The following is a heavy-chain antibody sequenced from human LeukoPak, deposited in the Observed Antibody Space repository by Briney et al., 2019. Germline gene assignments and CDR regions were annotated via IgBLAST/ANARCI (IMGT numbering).Heavy chain of an antibody. CDR2: ISSSGSTI. CDR1: GFTFSDYY. V-gene: IGHV3-11*01. Sequence: PGGSLRLSCAASGFTFSDYYMSWIRQAPGKGLEWVSYISSSGSTIYYADSVKGRFTISRDNAKNSLYLQMNSLRAEDTAVYYCASSASGYSGYDLDYYYYGMDVWGQGTTVTVSS. D-gene: IGHD5-12*01. J-gene: IGHJ6*02. CDR3: ASSASGYSGYDLDYYYYGMDV.